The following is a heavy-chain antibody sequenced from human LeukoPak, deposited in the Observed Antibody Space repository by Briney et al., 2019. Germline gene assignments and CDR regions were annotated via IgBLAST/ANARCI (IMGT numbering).Heavy chain of an antibody. CDR2: IYYSGST. J-gene: IGHJ4*02. D-gene: IGHD2-2*01. CDR3: ARDLAVVPAATRYSYFDY. CDR1: GGSISSGDYY. Sequence: SQTLSLTCTVSGGSISSGDYYWSWIRQPPGKGLEWIGYIYYSGSTYYNPSLKSRVAISVDTSKNQFSLKLSSATAADTAVYYCARDLAVVPAATRYSYFDYWGQGTLVTVSS. V-gene: IGHV4-30-4*01.